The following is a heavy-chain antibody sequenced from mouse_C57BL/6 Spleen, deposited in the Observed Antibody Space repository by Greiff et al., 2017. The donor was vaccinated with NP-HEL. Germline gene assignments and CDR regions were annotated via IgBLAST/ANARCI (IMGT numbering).Heavy chain of an antibody. CDR2: RDPGDGDT. CDR3: ARSWITTVEDY. J-gene: IGHJ3*01. CDR1: GYAFSSSG. D-gene: IGHD1-1*01. Sequence: VQLQQSGPELVKPGASVKISCKASGYAFSSSGRNWVKQRPGKGLEGRGRRDPGDGDTNYNGKFKGKATLTADKSSSTAYMQLSSLTSEDSAVYFCARSWITTVEDYWGQGTLVTVSA. V-gene: IGHV1-82*01.